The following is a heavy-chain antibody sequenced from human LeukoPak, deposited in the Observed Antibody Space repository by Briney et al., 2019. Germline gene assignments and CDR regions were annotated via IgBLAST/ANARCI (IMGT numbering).Heavy chain of an antibody. CDR3: AREDGYYFDY. Sequence: PGGSLRLSCAASGFTFSSYAMHWVRQAPGKGLEWVAVISYDGSNKYYADSVKGRFTISRDNSKNTLYLQMNSLRAEGTAVYYCAREDGYYFDYWGQGTLVTVSS. J-gene: IGHJ4*02. V-gene: IGHV3-30-3*01. CDR2: ISYDGSNK. CDR1: GFTFSSYA. D-gene: IGHD5-24*01.